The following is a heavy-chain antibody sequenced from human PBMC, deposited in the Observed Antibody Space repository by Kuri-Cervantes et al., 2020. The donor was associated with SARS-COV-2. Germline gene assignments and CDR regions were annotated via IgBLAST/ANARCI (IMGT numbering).Heavy chain of an antibody. CDR1: ETTFPNYD. CDR3: ASPSHCSSTSCYHYYYYYMDV. Sequence: ASVKVSCKTPETTFPNYDINWVRQATGQGLEWMGMVKTNSGNTLYAQIFQGRVTMTRDTSISTAYMELSRLRSDDTAVYYCASPSHCSSTSCYHYYYYYMDVWGKGTTVTVSS. CDR2: VKTNSGNT. J-gene: IGHJ6*03. D-gene: IGHD2-2*01. V-gene: IGHV1-8*01.